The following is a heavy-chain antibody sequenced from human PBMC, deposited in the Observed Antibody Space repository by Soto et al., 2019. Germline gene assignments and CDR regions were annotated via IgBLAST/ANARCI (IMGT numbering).Heavy chain of an antibody. D-gene: IGHD6-13*01. J-gene: IGHJ4*02. Sequence: EVRLLESGGGLVQPGGSLRLSCVASGFSFSSYAMSWVRQAPGKGLEWVSVISGSDGSTYYADSVKGRFTISRDNSKNTLYLQMNSLRAEDTAVYYCAKDRERDAWYEDYWGQGTLVTVSS. CDR2: ISGSDGST. CDR1: GFSFSSYA. CDR3: AKDRERDAWYEDY. V-gene: IGHV3-23*01.